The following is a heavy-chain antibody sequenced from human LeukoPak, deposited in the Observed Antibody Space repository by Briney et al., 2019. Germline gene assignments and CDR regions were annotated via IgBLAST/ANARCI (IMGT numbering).Heavy chain of an antibody. CDR1: GGSVSSGNYY. Sequence: SETLSLTCTVSGGSVSSGNYYWNWIRQPPGKGLEWIGYISYTGSTNYNPSLKSRVTVSVDTSKNQFSLKLSSVTAADTAVYYCARGPVAVAGRVFDIWGQGTMVTVSS. J-gene: IGHJ3*02. CDR2: ISYTGST. D-gene: IGHD6-19*01. CDR3: ARGPVAVAGRVFDI. V-gene: IGHV4-61*01.